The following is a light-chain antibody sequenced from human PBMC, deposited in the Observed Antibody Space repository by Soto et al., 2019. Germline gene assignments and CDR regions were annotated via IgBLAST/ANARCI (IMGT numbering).Light chain of an antibody. CDR3: QQRRRWPT. Sequence: IVLTQSPATLSLSPGERATLSCRASQSVSNYVAWYQQKPGQAPRLLIYDASTRATGIPGRFSGSWSGTDFTITISSLEPEDFAIYYCQQRRRWPTFGPGTKVDIK. CDR1: QSVSNY. CDR2: DAS. J-gene: IGKJ3*01. V-gene: IGKV3-11*01.